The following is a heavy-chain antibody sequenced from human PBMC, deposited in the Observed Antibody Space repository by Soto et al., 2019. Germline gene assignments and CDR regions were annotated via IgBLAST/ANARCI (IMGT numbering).Heavy chain of an antibody. J-gene: IGHJ4*02. CDR3: ARSEGIQLWLSRLDY. V-gene: IGHV4-31*11. D-gene: IGHD5-18*01. CDR1: GASISISGYY. CDR2: IHYTGST. Sequence: QVHLQESGPGLVKPSQTLALTCAVSGASISISGYYWTWIRQHPGKGLEWIGYIHYTGSTYYNPSLQSRVSISVDTSKNQFSLNLSSVTAADTAVYYCARSEGIQLWLSRLDYWGRGTLVTV.